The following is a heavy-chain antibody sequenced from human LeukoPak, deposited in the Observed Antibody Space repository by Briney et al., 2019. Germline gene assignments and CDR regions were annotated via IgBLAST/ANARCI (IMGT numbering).Heavy chain of an antibody. CDR2: VDPEDGET. CDR3: ATDPKWELVENSFDI. V-gene: IGHV1-69-2*01. D-gene: IGHD1-26*01. J-gene: IGHJ3*02. CDR1: GSTFTDYY. Sequence: ASVTVSCKVSGSTFTDYYMHWVQQAPGKGLEWMGLVDPEDGETIYAEKFQVRVTITADTSTDTAYMELSSLRCEDTGVYYCATDPKWELVENSFDIWGQGTMVTVSS.